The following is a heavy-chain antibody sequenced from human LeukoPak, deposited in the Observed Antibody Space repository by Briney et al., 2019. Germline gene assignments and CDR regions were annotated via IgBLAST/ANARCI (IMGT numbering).Heavy chain of an antibody. CDR2: IYSTGST. CDR1: GGSISRYY. J-gene: IGHJ4*02. V-gene: IGHV4-4*07. D-gene: IGHD6-13*01. Sequence: PSETLSLTCTVSGGSISRYYWSWIRQPAGKGLEWIGRIYSTGSTNYNPSLKSRVTMSVDTSKNQFSLRLRSVTAADTAVYYCAGQIASAGTAGFDFWGQGALVTVSS. CDR3: AGQIASAGTAGFDF.